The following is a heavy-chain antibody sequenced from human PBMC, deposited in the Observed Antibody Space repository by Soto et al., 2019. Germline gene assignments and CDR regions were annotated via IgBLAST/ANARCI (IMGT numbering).Heavy chain of an antibody. D-gene: IGHD4-17*01. CDR1: GYTFTTYG. CDR3: ARGDYGGWFDP. J-gene: IGHJ5*02. V-gene: IGHV1-18*01. CDR2: ISGYNGNT. Sequence: QVQLVQSEAEVKKPGASVKVSCEASGYTFTTYGITWVRLAPGQGLEWMGWISGYNGNTKYAQKFQDRVTMTTDTSTRTAYMELRSLRSDDTAVYYCARGDYGGWFDPWGQGSLVTVSS.